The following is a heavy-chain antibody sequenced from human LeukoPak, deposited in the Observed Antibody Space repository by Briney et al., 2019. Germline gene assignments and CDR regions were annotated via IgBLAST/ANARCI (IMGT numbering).Heavy chain of an antibody. CDR3: ARDHMTTDLYYYYYYMDV. CDR1: GFTFSDYA. J-gene: IGHJ6*03. D-gene: IGHD4-11*01. CDR2: ISGNGIST. Sequence: GGSLRLSCAATGFTFSDYAMSWVRQAPGKGLECVSVISGNGISTYYADSVKGRFTISRDNSRNTLYLQMDSLRADDTAVYYCARDHMTTDLYYYYYYMDVWGKGTTVTVSS. V-gene: IGHV3-23*01.